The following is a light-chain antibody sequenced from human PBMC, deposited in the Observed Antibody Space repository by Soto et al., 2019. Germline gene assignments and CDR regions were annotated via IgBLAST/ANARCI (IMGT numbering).Light chain of an antibody. CDR2: AVT. CDR1: SSDIGAYNF. Sequence: QSALTQPSSVSGSPGQSITISCTGTSSDIGAYNFVSWYQQHPGKAPKLIIYAVTNRPSGVSNRFSGSKSGNTASLTISGLQAEDEADYYCNSYAATSYGFGTGTKVTVL. CDR3: NSYAATSYG. V-gene: IGLV2-14*01. J-gene: IGLJ1*01.